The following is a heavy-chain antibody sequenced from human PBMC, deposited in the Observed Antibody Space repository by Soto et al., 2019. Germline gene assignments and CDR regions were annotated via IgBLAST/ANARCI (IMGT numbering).Heavy chain of an antibody. V-gene: IGHV1-69*02. D-gene: IGHD2-15*01. Sequence: QVQLVQSGAEVKKPGSSVKVSCKASGGTFSSYTISWVRQAPGQGLEWMGRIIAILGIANYAQTFQDRVTITADKSTRTAYMELSSLRFEDRAMYYCASVTDTTPSYHYWGQGHGVTVSS. CDR2: IIAILGIA. CDR3: ASVTDTTPSYHY. J-gene: IGHJ4*02. CDR1: GGTFSSYT.